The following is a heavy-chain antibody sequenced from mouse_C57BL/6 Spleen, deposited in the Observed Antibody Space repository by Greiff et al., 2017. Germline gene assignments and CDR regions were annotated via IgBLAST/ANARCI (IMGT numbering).Heavy chain of an antibody. J-gene: IGHJ4*01. CDR1: GYTFTSYW. Sequence: EVQLQQSGTVLARPGASVKMSCKTSGYTFTSYWMHWVKQRPGQGLEWIGAIYPGNSDTSYNQKFKGKAKLTAVTSASTAYMELSSLTNEDSAVYYCTRRGVYYGNYPYAMDYWGQGTSVTVSS. V-gene: IGHV1-5*01. CDR3: TRRGVYYGNYPYAMDY. CDR2: IYPGNSDT. D-gene: IGHD2-1*01.